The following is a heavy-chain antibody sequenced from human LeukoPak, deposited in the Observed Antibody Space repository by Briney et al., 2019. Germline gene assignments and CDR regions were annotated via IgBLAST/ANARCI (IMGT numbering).Heavy chain of an antibody. J-gene: IGHJ3*02. D-gene: IGHD3-3*01. CDR1: GYTFTSYY. CDR2: INPSGGST. CDR3: ARVEGLEWLSGDAFDI. Sequence: GASVKVSCKASGYTFTSYYMHWVRQAPGQGLEWMGIINPSGGSTSYAQKFQGRVTMTRDTSTSTVYMELSSLRSEDTAVYYCARVEGLEWLSGDAFDIWGQGTMVTVSS. V-gene: IGHV1-46*01.